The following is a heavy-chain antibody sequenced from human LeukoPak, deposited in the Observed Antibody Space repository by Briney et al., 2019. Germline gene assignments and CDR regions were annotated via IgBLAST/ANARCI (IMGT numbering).Heavy chain of an antibody. V-gene: IGHV3-30*02. Sequence: GGSLRLSCAASGFTFSSFGMNWVRQAPGKGLEWVTFIRYDGIAIQYADSVKGRFTISRDNSKNTLFLQMNSLRAEDTAVYYCAKLYGDYYYYYYMDVWGKGTTVTVSS. CDR3: AKLYGDYYYYYYMDV. CDR1: GFTFSSFG. D-gene: IGHD2-21*02. J-gene: IGHJ6*03. CDR2: IRYDGIAI.